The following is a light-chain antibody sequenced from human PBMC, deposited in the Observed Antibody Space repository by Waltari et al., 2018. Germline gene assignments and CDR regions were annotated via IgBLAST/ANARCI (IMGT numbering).Light chain of an antibody. J-gene: IGLJ2*01. V-gene: IGLV1-40*01. CDR1: SSHIGAGYD. CDR2: DNR. CDR3: QSFDNSLSGVV. Sequence: QSVLTQPPSVSGAPGQRVTIPCTGSSSHIGAGYDVHWYQQLPGTAPKLLIYDNRSRPSGVPDRFSGSKSGTSASLAITGLQAEDEAAYYCQSFDNSLSGVVFGGGTKLTVL.